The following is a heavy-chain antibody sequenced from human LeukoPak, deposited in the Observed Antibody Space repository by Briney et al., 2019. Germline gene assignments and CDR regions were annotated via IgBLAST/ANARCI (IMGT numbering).Heavy chain of an antibody. CDR3: AREGYSSGWYGYNWFDP. V-gene: IGHV1-8*03. J-gene: IGHJ5*02. Sequence: GASVKVSCKASGYTFTSYDINWVRQATGQGLEWMGWMNPNSGNTGYAQKFQGRVTITRNTSISTAYMELRSLRSDDTAVYYCAREGYSSGWYGYNWFDPWGQGTLVTVSS. D-gene: IGHD6-19*01. CDR1: GYTFTSYD. CDR2: MNPNSGNT.